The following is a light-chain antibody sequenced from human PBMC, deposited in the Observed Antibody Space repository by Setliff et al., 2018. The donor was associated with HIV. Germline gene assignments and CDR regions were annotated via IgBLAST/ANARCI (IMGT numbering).Light chain of an antibody. CDR3: SSYTSSGSV. CDR2: DVN. J-gene: IGLJ2*01. CDR1: STDVGGYDY. Sequence: QSALTQPASVSGSPGQSITISCTGTSTDVGGYDYVSWYQHHTGKAPKLIIYDVNNRPSGVSDRFSGSKSGNTASLTISGLQADDEAHYYCSSYTSSGSVFGGGTKVTVL. V-gene: IGLV2-14*01.